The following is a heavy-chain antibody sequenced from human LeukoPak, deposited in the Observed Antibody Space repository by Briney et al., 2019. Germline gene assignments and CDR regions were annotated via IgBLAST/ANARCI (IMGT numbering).Heavy chain of an antibody. CDR3: ARGYSSGGSSYLFDY. CDR1: GFTFNTYS. D-gene: IGHD2-15*01. Sequence: GGSLRLSCAASGFTFNTYSMDWVRQAPGKGLEWVSYISSHSNTIYYADSVKGRFTISRDNAKSSMYLQTNSLRAEDTAVYYCARGYSSGGSSYLFDYWGQGNLVTVSS. CDR2: ISSHSNTI. J-gene: IGHJ4*02. V-gene: IGHV3-48*04.